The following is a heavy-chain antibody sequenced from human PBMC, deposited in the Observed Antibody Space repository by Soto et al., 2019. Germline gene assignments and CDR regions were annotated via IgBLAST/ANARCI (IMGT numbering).Heavy chain of an antibody. CDR3: ARTPPSSAYGMDV. D-gene: IGHD2-2*01. CDR1: GGSISSGGYS. CDR2: IYHSGST. V-gene: IGHV4-30-2*01. Sequence: QLQLQESGSGLVKPSQTLSLTCAVSGGSISSGGYSWSWIRQPPGKGLEWIGYIYHSGSTYYNPSLKSRVTISVDRSKNQFSLKLSSVTAADPAVYYCARTPPSSAYGMDVWGQGTTVTVSS. J-gene: IGHJ6*02.